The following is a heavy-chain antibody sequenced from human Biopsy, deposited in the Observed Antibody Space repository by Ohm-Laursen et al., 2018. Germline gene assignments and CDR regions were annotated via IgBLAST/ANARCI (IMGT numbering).Heavy chain of an antibody. V-gene: IGHV3-33*01. J-gene: IGHJ5*02. D-gene: IGHD3-9*01. CDR1: GFAFSYYG. Sequence: RSLRLSCTASGFAFSYYGLHWVRQAPGKGLQWVAVMWSDGINKNYADSVKGRFTVSRDISNNVLYLQMSSLRDEDSAVYYCARDDDTTGHYMILNHWGQGTLVTVSS. CDR2: MWSDGINK. CDR3: ARDDDTTGHYMILNH.